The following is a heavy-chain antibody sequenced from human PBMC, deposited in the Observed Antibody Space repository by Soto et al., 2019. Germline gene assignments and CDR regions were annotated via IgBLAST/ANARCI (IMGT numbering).Heavy chain of an antibody. CDR3: ARDHVAGYDILTGHLWGYYGIDV. CDR2: IYSGGST. Sequence: GGSLRLSCAASGFTVSSNYMSWVRQAPGKGLEWVSVIYSGGSTYYADSVKGRFTISRDNSKNTLYLQMNSLRAEDTAVYYCARDHVAGYDILTGHLWGYYGIDVWGQGTTVTVSS. J-gene: IGHJ6*02. D-gene: IGHD3-9*01. V-gene: IGHV3-53*01. CDR1: GFTVSSNY.